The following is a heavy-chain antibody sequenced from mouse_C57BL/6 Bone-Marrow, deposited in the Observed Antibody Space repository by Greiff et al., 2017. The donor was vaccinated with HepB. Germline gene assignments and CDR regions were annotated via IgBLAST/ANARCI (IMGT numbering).Heavy chain of an antibody. Sequence: VKVVESGAELARPGASVKMSCKASGYTFTSYTMHWVKQRPGQGLEWIGYINPSSGYTKYNQKFKDKATLTADKSSSTAYMQLSSLTSEDSAVYYCAREGYVYFDYWGQGTTLTVSS. CDR1: GYTFTSYT. CDR2: INPSSGYT. CDR3: AREGYVYFDY. J-gene: IGHJ2*01. V-gene: IGHV1-4*01. D-gene: IGHD2-14*01.